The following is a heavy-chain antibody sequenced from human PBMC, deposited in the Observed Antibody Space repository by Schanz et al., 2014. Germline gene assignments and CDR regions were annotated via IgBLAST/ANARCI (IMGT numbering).Heavy chain of an antibody. CDR2: IKQDGSEK. CDR3: ARDGYNAYDLKRGDY. CDR1: GFPLSGIW. V-gene: IGHV3-7*01. D-gene: IGHD5-12*01. Sequence: EVQLVESGGGLVQPGGSLNLSLPPSGFPLSGIWISWVPQAPGKGLEWVANIKQDGSEKYYVDSVQGRFTISRDNAKNSLYLQMNSLRAEDTAVYYCARDGYNAYDLKRGDYWGQGTQVAVSS. J-gene: IGHJ4*02.